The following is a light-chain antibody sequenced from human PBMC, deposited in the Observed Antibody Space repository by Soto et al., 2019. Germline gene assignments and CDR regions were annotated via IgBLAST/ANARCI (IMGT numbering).Light chain of an antibody. Sequence: DIQITQSPSTLSASLGDRVTITCLSSQTISRLLAWYQQKPGKAPKLLIYDASNLEIGVPSRFSGSGSGTEFTLTISSLQPDDFATYYCQQYNSYLWTFGQGTKVDIK. CDR2: DAS. V-gene: IGKV1-5*01. J-gene: IGKJ1*01. CDR3: QQYNSYLWT. CDR1: QTISRL.